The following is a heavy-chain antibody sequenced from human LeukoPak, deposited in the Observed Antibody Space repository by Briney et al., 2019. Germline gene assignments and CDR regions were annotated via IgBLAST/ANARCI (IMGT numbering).Heavy chain of an antibody. V-gene: IGHV1-2*02. D-gene: IGHD3-22*01. J-gene: IGHJ4*02. CDR3: ARVNYYDSSGSDEAYFDY. Sequence: GASVKVSCKASGYTFTGYYMHWVRQAPGQGLEWMGWINPNSGGTNYAQKFQGRVTMTRDTSNSTAYMELSRLRSDDTAVYYCARVNYYDSSGSDEAYFDYWGQGTLVTVSS. CDR2: INPNSGGT. CDR1: GYTFTGYY.